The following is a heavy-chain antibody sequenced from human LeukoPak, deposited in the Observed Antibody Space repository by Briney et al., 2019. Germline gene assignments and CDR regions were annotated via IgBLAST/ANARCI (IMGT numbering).Heavy chain of an antibody. V-gene: IGHV4-59*01. D-gene: IGHD3-10*01. J-gene: IGHJ3*02. CDR1: GGSISSYY. CDR2: IYYSGST. CDR3: ATRAGGWFGEDAFDI. Sequence: SETLSLTCTVSGGSISSYYWSWIRQPAGKGLEWIGYIYYSGSTNYNPSLKSRVTISVDTSKNQFSLKLSSVTAADTAVYYCATRAGGWFGEDAFDIWGQGTMVTVSS.